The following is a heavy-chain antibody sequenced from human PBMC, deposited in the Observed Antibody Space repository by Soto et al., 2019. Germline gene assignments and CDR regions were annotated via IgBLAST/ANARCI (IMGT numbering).Heavy chain of an antibody. V-gene: IGHV1-18*04. CDR3: ARFVPGFDY. CDR1: GFTFTTYG. CDR2: ITTYNGAA. J-gene: IGHJ4*02. Sequence: RASVKVSCKASGFTFTTYGFNWVRQAPGQGLEWVAWITTYNGAASYPQRLQGRVTVTTDTPTTTAYMELRGLRSDDTAVYYCARFVPGFDYWGQGTPVTVSS.